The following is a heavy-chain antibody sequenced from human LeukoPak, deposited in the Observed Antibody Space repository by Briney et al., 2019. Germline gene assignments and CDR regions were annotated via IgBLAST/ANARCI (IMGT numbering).Heavy chain of an antibody. Sequence: GGSLRLSCAASGFTFSDYYMSWIRQAPGKGLEWVSYISSSGSTIYYADSVKGRFTISRDNAKNSLYLQMNSLRAEDTAVYYCARDRCSSTSCLVDAFDIWGQGTMVTVSS. CDR1: GFTFSDYY. CDR2: ISSSGSTI. J-gene: IGHJ3*02. V-gene: IGHV3-11*04. CDR3: ARDRCSSTSCLVDAFDI. D-gene: IGHD2-2*01.